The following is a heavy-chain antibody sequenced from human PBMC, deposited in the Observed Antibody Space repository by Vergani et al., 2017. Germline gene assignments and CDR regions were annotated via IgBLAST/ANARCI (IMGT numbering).Heavy chain of an antibody. Sequence: EVQLLESGGGLVQPGGSLRLSCAASGFTFSSYAMSWVRPAPGKGLEWVSAISGSGGSTYYADSVKGRFTISRDNSKNTLYLQMNSLRAEDTAVYYCAKDEGFSNWFDPWGQGTLVTVSS. CDR1: GFTFSSYA. V-gene: IGHV3-23*01. CDR3: AKDEGFSNWFDP. J-gene: IGHJ5*02. CDR2: ISGSGGST.